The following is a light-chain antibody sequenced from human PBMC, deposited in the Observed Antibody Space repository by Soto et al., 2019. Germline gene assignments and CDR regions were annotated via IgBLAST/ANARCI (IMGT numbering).Light chain of an antibody. Sequence: EIVLTQSPGTLSLSPGERATLSCRASQSVRSTYLAWYQQKPGQAPMLLIYGASSRATGIPDRFSGSGSGTDFTLTISRLETEDFAVYYCQQYDSSPPTFGGGTKVEIK. CDR3: QQYDSSPPT. CDR2: GAS. CDR1: QSVRSTY. J-gene: IGKJ4*01. V-gene: IGKV3-20*01.